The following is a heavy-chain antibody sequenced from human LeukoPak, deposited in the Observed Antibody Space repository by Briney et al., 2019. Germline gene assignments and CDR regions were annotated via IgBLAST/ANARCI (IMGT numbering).Heavy chain of an antibody. CDR3: ARGGPPGYYYDYYMDV. Sequence: SETLSLTCAVYGGSFSGYYWSWIRQPPGKGLEWIGEINHSGSTNYNPSLKSRVTISVDTSKNQFSLKMSSVAAADTAVYFCARGGPPGYYYDYYMDVWGKGTTVTISS. V-gene: IGHV4-34*01. CDR2: INHSGST. CDR1: GGSFSGYY. J-gene: IGHJ6*03.